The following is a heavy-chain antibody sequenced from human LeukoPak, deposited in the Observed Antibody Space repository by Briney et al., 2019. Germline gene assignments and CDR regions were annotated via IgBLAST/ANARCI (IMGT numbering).Heavy chain of an antibody. CDR1: GGTFSNYA. J-gene: IGHJ3*02. Sequence: SVKVSCKASGGTFSNYAISWVRQAPGQGLEWMGRIIPILGVANYAQKFQGRVPITADKSTGTAYMELSSLRSEDTAVYFCARAPGNDAFDIWGQGTMVTVSS. CDR2: IIPILGVA. CDR3: ARAPGNDAFDI. V-gene: IGHV1-69*04. D-gene: IGHD7-27*01.